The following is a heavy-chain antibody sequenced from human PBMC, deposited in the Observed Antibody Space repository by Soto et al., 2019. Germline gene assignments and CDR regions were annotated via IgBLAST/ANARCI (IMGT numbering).Heavy chain of an antibody. Sequence: EVQLLESGGGLVQPGGSLRLSCAVSGFTFNNYAMNWVRQAPGKGLEWVSSISDRGGRTYYADSVKGRFTISRDNSKNTLYLQMNSLRAEDTAIYYCAKDALGDYFYYGMDVWGQGTTVTVSS. CDR1: GFTFNNYA. CDR2: ISDRGGRT. CDR3: AKDALGDYFYYGMDV. J-gene: IGHJ6*02. V-gene: IGHV3-23*01.